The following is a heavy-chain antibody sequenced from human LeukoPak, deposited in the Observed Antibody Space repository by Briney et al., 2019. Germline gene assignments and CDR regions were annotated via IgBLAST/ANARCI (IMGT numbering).Heavy chain of an antibody. Sequence: GGPLRLSCAASGFTFSSYAMSWVRQAPGKGLEWVSSITSSSSYIYYADSVKGRFTISRDNAKNLLYLQMNSLRAEDTAVYYCARDRIVGASDAFDIWGQGTMVTVSS. D-gene: IGHD1-26*01. J-gene: IGHJ3*02. V-gene: IGHV3-21*01. CDR2: ITSSSSYI. CDR1: GFTFSSYA. CDR3: ARDRIVGASDAFDI.